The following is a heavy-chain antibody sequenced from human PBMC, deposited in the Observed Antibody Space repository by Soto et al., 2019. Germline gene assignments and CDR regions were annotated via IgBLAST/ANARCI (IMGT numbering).Heavy chain of an antibody. V-gene: IGHV3-7*01. CDR3: ARMRSGYYCIDF. CDR2: IKQDGSEK. D-gene: IGHD3-22*01. CDR1: RLPLNLHL. J-gene: IGHJ4*02. Sequence: PAWSPRIRCASSRLPLNLHLMSRVRQAPGKGLEWVANIKQDGSEKYYVDSVKGRFTISRDNAKNSLYLQMNSLRAEDTAVYYCARMRSGYYCIDFWGQGTLVTGSS.